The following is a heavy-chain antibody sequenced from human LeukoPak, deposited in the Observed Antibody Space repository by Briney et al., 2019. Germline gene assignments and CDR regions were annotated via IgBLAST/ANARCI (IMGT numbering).Heavy chain of an antibody. CDR2: ISSSSSYI. D-gene: IGHD3-10*01. V-gene: IGHV3-21*01. CDR1: GFTVSSNY. J-gene: IGHJ4*02. Sequence: GGSLRLSCAASGFTVSSNYMSWVRQAPGKGLEWVSSISSSSSYIYYADSVKGRFTISRDNAKNSLYLQMNSLRAEDTAVYYCARTGPELLWFGELLGWGQGTLVTVSS. CDR3: ARTGPELLWFGELLG.